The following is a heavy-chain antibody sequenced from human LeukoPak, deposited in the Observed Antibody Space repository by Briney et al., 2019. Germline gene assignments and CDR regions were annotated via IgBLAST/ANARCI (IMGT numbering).Heavy chain of an antibody. CDR3: ALIVVVPAARRAFDI. J-gene: IGHJ3*02. V-gene: IGHV3-7*01. CDR1: GFTFSSYW. CDR2: IKQDGSEK. Sequence: GGSLRLSCAASGFTFSSYWMSWVRQAPGKGLEWVANIKQDGSEKYYVDSVKGRFTISRDNAKNSLYLQMNSLRAEDTAVYYCALIVVVPAARRAFDIWGQGTMVTVSS. D-gene: IGHD2-2*01.